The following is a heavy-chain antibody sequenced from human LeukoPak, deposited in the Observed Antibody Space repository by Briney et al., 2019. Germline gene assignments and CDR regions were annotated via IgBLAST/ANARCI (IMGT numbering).Heavy chain of an antibody. CDR2: INPDSGGT. J-gene: IGHJ5*02. CDR1: GYTFNDYF. D-gene: IGHD2-2*01. V-gene: IGHV1-2*02. CDR3: ARDLRPSSGWFDP. Sequence: ASVKVSCKASGYTFNDYFMHWVRQAPGQGLEWMGWINPDSGGTNYAQKFQGRVTMTRDTSINTAYMELSRLTSDDTAVYYCARDLRPSSGWFDPWGQGTLVTVSS.